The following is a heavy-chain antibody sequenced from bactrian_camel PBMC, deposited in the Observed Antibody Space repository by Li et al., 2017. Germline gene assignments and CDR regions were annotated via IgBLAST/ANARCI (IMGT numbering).Heavy chain of an antibody. CDR1: GFTFSNYD. J-gene: IGHJ4*01. D-gene: IGHD3*01. V-gene: IGHV3S40*01. CDR3: AADEDAYGASWTTQDEYAY. Sequence: VQLVESGGGLVQPGGSLRLACAAAGFTFSNYDMSWVRQAPGKGLEWVSRSNSGGGSTYYADSVKGRFTISQDSAKSTVYLQLNRVKAEDTAMYYCAADEDAYGASWTTQDEYAYWGQGTQVTVS. CDR2: SNSGGGST.